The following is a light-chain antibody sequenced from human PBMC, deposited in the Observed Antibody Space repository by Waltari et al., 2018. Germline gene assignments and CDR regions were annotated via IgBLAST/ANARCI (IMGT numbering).Light chain of an antibody. V-gene: IGKV1-39*01. J-gene: IGKJ1*01. CDR2: AAS. Sequence: DIQMTQSPSSLSASVGDRVAITCRARQSINNYVNWYQQKPGQAPKRLIFAASTLQTGVPSRFSGSGSGTEFTLTISSLQPEDFATYYCQQSYNNPRAFGQGTKVEIK. CDR1: QSINNY. CDR3: QQSYNNPRA.